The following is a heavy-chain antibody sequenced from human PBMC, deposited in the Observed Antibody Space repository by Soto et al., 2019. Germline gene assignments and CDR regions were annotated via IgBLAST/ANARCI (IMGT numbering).Heavy chain of an antibody. Sequence: QVQLVQSGAEVKKPGSSVKVSCKASGGTFSSYAISWVRQAPGQGLEWMGGIIPIFGTANYAQKFQGRVTITADESTSTAYMELSSLRSEDTAVYYCVHSTTRIAVAGRPQDYWGQGTLVTVSS. J-gene: IGHJ4*02. D-gene: IGHD6-19*01. V-gene: IGHV1-69*12. CDR3: VHSTTRIAVAGRPQDY. CDR2: IIPIFGTA. CDR1: GGTFSSYA.